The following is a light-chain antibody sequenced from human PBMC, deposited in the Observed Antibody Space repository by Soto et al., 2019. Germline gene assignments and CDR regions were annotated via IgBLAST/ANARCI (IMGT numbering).Light chain of an antibody. V-gene: IGLV2-14*01. CDR1: SSDVGGYNC. CDR3: RSYTSSSTYV. CDR2: EVS. Sequence: QSALTQPASVSGSPGQSITISCTGTSSDVGGYNCVSWYQHQPGTAPKLMIYEVSNRPSGLSNRFSGSKSGNTSSLTSSGIQAEYEAAYYCRSYTSSSTYVFGTGTKLTVL. J-gene: IGLJ1*01.